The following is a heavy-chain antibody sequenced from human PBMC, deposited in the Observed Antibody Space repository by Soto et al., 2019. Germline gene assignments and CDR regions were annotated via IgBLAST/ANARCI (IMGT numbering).Heavy chain of an antibody. J-gene: IGHJ6*02. CDR3: ARHNKGVIGYYYYGMDV. CDR2: IYPGDSDT. D-gene: IGHD3-10*01. CDR1: GYSFTSYW. V-gene: IGHV5-51*01. Sequence: GESLKISCKGSGYSFTSYWIGWVRQMPGKGLEWMGIIYPGDSDTRYSPSFQGQVTISADKSISTAYLQWSSLKASDTAMYYCARHNKGVIGYYYYGMDVWGRGTTVTVSS.